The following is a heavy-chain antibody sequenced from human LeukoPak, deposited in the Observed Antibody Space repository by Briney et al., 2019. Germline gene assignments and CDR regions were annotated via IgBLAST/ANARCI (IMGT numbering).Heavy chain of an antibody. D-gene: IGHD3-22*01. CDR2: IYYSGST. CDR1: GGSISSSSYY. J-gene: IGHJ4*02. Sequence: PSETLSLTCTASGGSISSSSYYWGWIRQPPGKGLEWIGSIYYSGSTYYNPSLKSRVTISVDTSKNQFSLKLSSVTAADTAVYYCARGLHITMIVVVPGGGYYFDYWGQGTLVTVSS. CDR3: ARGLHITMIVVVPGGGYYFDY. V-gene: IGHV4-39*07.